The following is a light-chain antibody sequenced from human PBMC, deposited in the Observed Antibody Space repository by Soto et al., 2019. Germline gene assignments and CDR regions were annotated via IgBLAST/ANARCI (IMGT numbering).Light chain of an antibody. V-gene: IGKV1-5*03. CDR3: QQYGNSPQT. J-gene: IGKJ1*01. CDR2: KAS. CDR1: QSISSW. Sequence: DSQMTQSPSTLSASLGDRVTITCRASQSISSWLAWYQQKPGKAPKLLIYKASSLESGVPSRFSGSGSGTEFTLTISSLQAEDFAVYYCQQYGNSPQTFGQRSKVDI.